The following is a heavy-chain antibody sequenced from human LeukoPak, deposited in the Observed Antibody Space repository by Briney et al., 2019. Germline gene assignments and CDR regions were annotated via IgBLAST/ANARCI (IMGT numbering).Heavy chain of an antibody. J-gene: IGHJ4*02. CDR1: GYRFISYW. D-gene: IGHD4-17*01. V-gene: IGHV5-51*01. Sequence: GESLQISCKGSGYRFISYWIGWVRQMPGKGLEWMGIIYPGDSDTRYSPSFQGQVIISADKSISTAYLQWSSLQASDTAIYFCARHAVPDYGDYIENIDYWGQGTLVTVSS. CDR2: IYPGDSDT. CDR3: ARHAVPDYGDYIENIDY.